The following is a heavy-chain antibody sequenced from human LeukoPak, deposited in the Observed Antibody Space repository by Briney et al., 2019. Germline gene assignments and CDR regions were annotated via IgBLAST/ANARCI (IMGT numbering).Heavy chain of an antibody. Sequence: GGSLRLSCAASGFTFSSYAMSWVRQAPGKGLEWVSAISGSGGSTFYADSVKGRFTISRDNSKNTLYLQMNSLSAEDTAIYFCAKDGGFWSGYYPYWGQGTLVTVSA. J-gene: IGHJ4*02. CDR1: GFTFSSYA. V-gene: IGHV3-23*01. CDR3: AKDGGFWSGYYPY. CDR2: ISGSGGST. D-gene: IGHD3-3*01.